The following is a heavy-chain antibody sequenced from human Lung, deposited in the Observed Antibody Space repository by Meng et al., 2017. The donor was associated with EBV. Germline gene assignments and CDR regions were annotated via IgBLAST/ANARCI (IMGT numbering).Heavy chain of an antibody. D-gene: IGHD2-2*01. CDR3: ARGGTSSAPFDY. CDR2: INYSGIT. CDR1: GRSFSSSY. Sequence: QGQLQQWGAGLLKPSETLSLTCGVPGRSFSSSYWSWIRQPPGKGLEWIGQINYSGITNYNPSLKSRVTISVDTSKNQFSLSLNSVTAADTAVYYCARGGTSSAPFDYWGQGTLVTVSS. J-gene: IGHJ4*02. V-gene: IGHV4-34*01.